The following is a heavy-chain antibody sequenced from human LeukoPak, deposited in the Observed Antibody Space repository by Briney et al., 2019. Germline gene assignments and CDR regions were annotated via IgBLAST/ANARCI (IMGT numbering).Heavy chain of an antibody. CDR1: GGSISSGDYY. Sequence: SETLSLTXTVSGGSISSGDYYWSWIRQPPGKGLDWIGYIYYSGSTYYNPSLKSRVTISVDTSKNQFSLKLSSVTAADTAVYYCARGRIRYNWFDPWGQGTLVTVSS. V-gene: IGHV4-30-4*08. D-gene: IGHD4-17*01. CDR3: ARGRIRYNWFDP. CDR2: IYYSGST. J-gene: IGHJ5*02.